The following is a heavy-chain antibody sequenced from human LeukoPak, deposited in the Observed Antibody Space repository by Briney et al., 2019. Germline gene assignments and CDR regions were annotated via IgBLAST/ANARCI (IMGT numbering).Heavy chain of an antibody. CDR1: EFTVSSNY. CDR2: IYSGGST. D-gene: IGHD4-17*01. Sequence: GGSLRLSCAASEFTVSSNYMSWVRQAPGKGLEWGSVIYSGGSTYYADSVKGRFTISRHNSKNTLYLQMNSLRGEDTAVYYCATIGGDYVSFDNWGQGTLVTVTS. J-gene: IGHJ4*02. CDR3: ATIGGDYVSFDN. V-gene: IGHV3-53*04.